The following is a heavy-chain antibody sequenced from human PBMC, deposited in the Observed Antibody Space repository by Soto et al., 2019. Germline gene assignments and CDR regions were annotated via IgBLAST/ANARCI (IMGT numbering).Heavy chain of an antibody. D-gene: IGHD6-19*01. V-gene: IGHV1-46*01. CDR2: INPSGGST. CDR1: GYTFTSYY. CDR3: ERDPGIAVAAGYFDY. Sequence: ASVKVSCKASGYTFTSYYMHWVRQAPGQGLEWMGIINPSGGSTSYAQKFQGRVTMTRDTSTSTVYMELSSLRSEDTAVYYCERDPGIAVAAGYFDYWGQGTLVTVSS. J-gene: IGHJ4*02.